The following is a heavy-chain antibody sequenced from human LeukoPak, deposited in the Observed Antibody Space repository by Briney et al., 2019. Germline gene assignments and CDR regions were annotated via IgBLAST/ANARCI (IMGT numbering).Heavy chain of an antibody. CDR2: INPNSGGT. V-gene: IGHV1-2*06. CDR1: GYTFTGYY. Sequence: GASVKVSCKASGYTFTGYYMHWVRQAPGHGLEWMGRINPNSGGTNYAQKFQGRATMTRDTSISTAYMELSRLRSDDTAVYYCARVWGGTMRRVDYWGQGTLVTVSS. CDR3: ARVWGGTMRRVDY. D-gene: IGHD1-26*01. J-gene: IGHJ4*02.